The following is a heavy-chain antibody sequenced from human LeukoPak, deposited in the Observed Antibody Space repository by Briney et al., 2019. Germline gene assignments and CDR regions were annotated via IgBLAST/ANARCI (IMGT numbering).Heavy chain of an antibody. V-gene: IGHV3-53*01. CDR1: GFIVSDDY. CDR2: IYSGGAT. Sequence: GGSLSLSCAASGFIVSDDYISWVRQTPGKGLEWVSVIYSGGATFYADSVKGRFTISRDNSKNTVHLQMNSLRAEDTAVYYCASGGKYCTGGACYGGWGEGTLVTVSS. CDR3: ASGGKYCTGGACYGG. D-gene: IGHD2-8*02. J-gene: IGHJ4*02.